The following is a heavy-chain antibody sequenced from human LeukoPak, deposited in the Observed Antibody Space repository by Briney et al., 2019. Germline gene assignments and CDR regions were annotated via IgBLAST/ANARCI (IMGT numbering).Heavy chain of an antibody. Sequence: SRGSLRLSCTVSGFTVSSNSMSWVRQAPGKGLEWVSFIYSDNTHYSDSVKGRFTISRDNSKNTLYLQMNSLRAEDTAVYYCARRAGAYSHPYDYWGQGTLVTVSS. D-gene: IGHD4/OR15-4a*01. CDR1: GFTVSSNS. CDR3: ARRAGAYSHPYDY. J-gene: IGHJ4*02. V-gene: IGHV3-53*01. CDR2: IYSDNT.